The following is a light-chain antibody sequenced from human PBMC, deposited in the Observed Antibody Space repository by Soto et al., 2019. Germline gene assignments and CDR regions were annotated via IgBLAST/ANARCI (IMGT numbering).Light chain of an antibody. J-gene: IGLJ2*01. V-gene: IGLV4-69*01. CDR2: LNSDGSH. CDR1: SGHSSYA. CDR3: QTGGTGIVV. Sequence: QLVLTQSPSASASLGASVKLTCTLSSGHSSYAIAWHQQQPEKGPRYLMKLNSDGSHSKGDGIPDRFSGSSSGAERYLTISSLQSEDEADYYCQTGGTGIVVFGGGTQLTVL.